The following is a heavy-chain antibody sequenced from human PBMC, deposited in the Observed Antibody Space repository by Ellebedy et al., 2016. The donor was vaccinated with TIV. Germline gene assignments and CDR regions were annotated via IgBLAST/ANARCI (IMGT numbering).Heavy chain of an antibody. J-gene: IGHJ6*02. CDR1: GYSFTSYW. V-gene: IGHV5-51*01. CDR2: IYPGDSDT. CDR3: ARHTVVNQADYYGMDV. D-gene: IGHD4-23*01. Sequence: GESLKISXKGSGYSFTSYWIGWVRQMPGKGLEWMGIIYPGDSDTRYSPSFQGQVTISADKSISTAYLQWSSLKASDTAMYYCARHTVVNQADYYGMDVWGQGTTVTVSS.